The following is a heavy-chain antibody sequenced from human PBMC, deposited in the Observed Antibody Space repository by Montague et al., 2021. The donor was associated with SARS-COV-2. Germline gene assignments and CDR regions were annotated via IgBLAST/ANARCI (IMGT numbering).Heavy chain of an antibody. V-gene: IGHV4-59*08. D-gene: IGHD3-10*01. CDR1: GDSVSRSY. CDR2: IYYYGSV. J-gene: IGHJ4*02. Sequence: ETLSLTCTVAGDSVSRSYWNWIRQSPGKGLEWIGNIYYYGSVNYNSSLKSRLSISLDTSKNQLSLTLTSVTAADTATYYCARQITMVREPFDSWGQGTLVLVSS. CDR3: ARQITMVREPFDS.